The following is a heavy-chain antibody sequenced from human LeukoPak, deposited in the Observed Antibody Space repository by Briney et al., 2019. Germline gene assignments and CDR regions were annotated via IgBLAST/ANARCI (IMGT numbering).Heavy chain of an antibody. Sequence: ASVKVSCKASGYTFTSYGISWVRQAPGQGLEWMGWISAYNGNTNYAQKLQGRVTMTTDTSTSTAYMELRSLRSDDTAVYYCARTVRRYYYDSSGGGAFDIWGQGTMATVSS. CDR3: ARTVRRYYYDSSGGGAFDI. V-gene: IGHV1-18*01. CDR1: GYTFTSYG. J-gene: IGHJ3*02. D-gene: IGHD3-22*01. CDR2: ISAYNGNT.